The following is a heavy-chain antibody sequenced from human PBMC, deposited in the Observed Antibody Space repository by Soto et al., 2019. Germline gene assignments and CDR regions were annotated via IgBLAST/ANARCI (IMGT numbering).Heavy chain of an antibody. CDR1: AFTFSSYW. CDR3: ARGGLYFDS. J-gene: IGHJ4*02. Sequence: PPRLSGAASAFTFSSYWIHWVPETPGKGLVWVSRINSDGSSTYYADCVTGRFTISRDNAKNTLYLQMNSLRAEDTAVYCCARGGLYFDSWGQGTLVTVSS. V-gene: IGHV3-74*01. CDR2: INSDGSST.